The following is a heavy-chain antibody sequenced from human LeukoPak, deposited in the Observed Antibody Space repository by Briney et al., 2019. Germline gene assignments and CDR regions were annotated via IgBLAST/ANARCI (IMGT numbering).Heavy chain of an antibody. Sequence: GGSLRLSCAASGFTFDDYAMSWVRQAPGKGLEWVSGINWNAGSTGYADSVKGRFTISRDNAKNSLYLQINGLRVEDTAVYYCARDSSDSSGYSEYYFDYWGQGTLVTVSS. J-gene: IGHJ4*02. V-gene: IGHV3-20*04. CDR3: ARDSSDSSGYSEYYFDY. CDR2: INWNAGST. CDR1: GFTFDDYA. D-gene: IGHD3-22*01.